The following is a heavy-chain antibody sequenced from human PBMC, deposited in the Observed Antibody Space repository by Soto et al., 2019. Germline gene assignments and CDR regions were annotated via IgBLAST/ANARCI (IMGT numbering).Heavy chain of an antibody. Sequence: QVQLQESGPGLVKPSQTLSLTCTVSGGSISSGGYYWSWIRQHPGKGLGWIGYIYYSGSTYYNPSLKSRVTISVDTSKTQFSLKLSSVTAADTAVYYCARSAADYDFWSGYALGFDYWGQGTLVTVSS. D-gene: IGHD3-3*01. J-gene: IGHJ4*02. V-gene: IGHV4-31*03. CDR2: IYYSGST. CDR3: ARSAADYDFWSGYALGFDY. CDR1: GGSISSGGYY.